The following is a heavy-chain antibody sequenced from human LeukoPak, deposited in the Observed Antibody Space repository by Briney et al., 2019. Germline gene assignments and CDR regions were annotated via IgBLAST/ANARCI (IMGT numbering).Heavy chain of an antibody. D-gene: IGHD4-17*01. CDR2: ISDSGGST. V-gene: IGHV3-23*01. J-gene: IGHJ4*02. Sequence: GGSLRLSCAASGFTFSSYAMSWVRQAPGKGLELVSAISDSGGSTYYADSVKGRFTISRDNSKNTLYLQMNSLRAEDTAVYYCAKGSSVTTEGYWGQGTLVTVSS. CDR1: GFTFSSYA. CDR3: AKGSSVTTEGY.